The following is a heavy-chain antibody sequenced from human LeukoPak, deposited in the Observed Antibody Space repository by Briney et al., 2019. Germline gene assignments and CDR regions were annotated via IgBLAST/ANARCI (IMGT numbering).Heavy chain of an antibody. V-gene: IGHV5-51*01. CDR2: IYPGDSDT. CDR3: ARQGCSSTSCYYYYYMDV. J-gene: IGHJ6*03. CDR1: GYSFTSYW. Sequence: GESLKISCKGSGYSFTSYWTGWVRQMPGKGLEWMGIIYPGDSDTRYSPSFQGQVTISADKSISTAYLQWSSLKASDTAMYYCARQGCSSTSCYYYYYMDVWGKGTMVTVSS. D-gene: IGHD2-2*01.